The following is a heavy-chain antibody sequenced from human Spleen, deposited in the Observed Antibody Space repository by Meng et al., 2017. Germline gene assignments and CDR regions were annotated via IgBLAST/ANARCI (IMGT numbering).Heavy chain of an antibody. J-gene: IGHJ5*02. CDR2: IYYSGRT. CDR1: GGSVSSGNYY. Sequence: GSLRLSCTVSGGSVSSGNYYWSWIRQPPGKGLEWIGYIYYSGRTNYNPSLKSRVTISVDTSKNQFSLNLSSVTAADTAVYYCARDRRPASTWPGDNLFDPWGQGTLVTVSS. CDR3: ARDRRPASTWPGDNLFDP. D-gene: IGHD6-13*01. V-gene: IGHV4-61*01.